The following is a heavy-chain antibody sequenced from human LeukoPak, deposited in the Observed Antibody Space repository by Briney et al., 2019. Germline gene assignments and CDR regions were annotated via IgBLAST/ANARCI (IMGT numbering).Heavy chain of an antibody. CDR1: GYTLTGYY. Sequence: ASVKVSCKASGYTLTGYYMHWVRQAPGQGLEWMGWINPNSGGTNYAQKFQGRVTMTRDTSISTAYMELSRLRSDDTAVYYCARGYSSSWYYFDYWGQGTLVTVSS. CDR3: ARGYSSSWYYFDY. V-gene: IGHV1-2*02. D-gene: IGHD6-13*01. J-gene: IGHJ4*02. CDR2: INPNSGGT.